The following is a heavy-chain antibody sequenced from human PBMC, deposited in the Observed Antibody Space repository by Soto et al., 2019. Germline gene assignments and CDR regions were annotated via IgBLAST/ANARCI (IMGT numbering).Heavy chain of an antibody. D-gene: IGHD6-13*01. Sequence: GASVKVSCKASGYTFTSYGISWVRQAPGQGLEWMGWISAYNGNTNYAQKLQGRVTMTTDTSTSTAYMELRSLRSGDTAVYYCARDDSSSWYWFFDYWGQGTLVTVSS. CDR1: GYTFTSYG. V-gene: IGHV1-18*01. J-gene: IGHJ4*02. CDR3: ARDDSSSWYWFFDY. CDR2: ISAYNGNT.